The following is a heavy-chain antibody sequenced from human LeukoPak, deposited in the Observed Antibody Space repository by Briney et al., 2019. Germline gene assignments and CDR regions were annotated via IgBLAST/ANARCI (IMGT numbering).Heavy chain of an antibody. J-gene: IGHJ4*02. CDR3: VRLWLRWGIDY. V-gene: IGHV4-39*01. CDR2: GYYSGSS. CDR1: GASTNTDSYF. D-gene: IGHD5-12*01. Sequence: SETLSLTCGVSGASTNTDSYFWGWIRQPPGKGLEWIGSGYYSGSSHYNPFLKSRVTISVDTSKNQFSLRVSTVTAADTAVYYCVRLWLRWGIDYWGQGSLVSVSS.